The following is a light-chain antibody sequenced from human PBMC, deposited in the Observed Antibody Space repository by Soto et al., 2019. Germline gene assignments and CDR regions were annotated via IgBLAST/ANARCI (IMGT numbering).Light chain of an antibody. CDR2: DAS. Sequence: EIVLTQSPATLSLSTGERATLSCRASQSVSSYLAWYQQKPRQAPRLLIYDASNRATGIPARFSGSGSVSDFTLTMGGLEQEDFAVYYCQKRSNLTGTFGQGTKVEI. J-gene: IGKJ1*01. V-gene: IGKV3-11*01. CDR1: QSVSSY. CDR3: QKRSNLTGT.